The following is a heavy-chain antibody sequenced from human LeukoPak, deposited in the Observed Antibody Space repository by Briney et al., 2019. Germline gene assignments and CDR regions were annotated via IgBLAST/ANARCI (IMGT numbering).Heavy chain of an antibody. CDR1: GGSFSGYY. CDR2: INHSGST. V-gene: IGHV4-34*01. J-gene: IGHJ4*02. D-gene: IGHD3-22*01. Sequence: SETLSLTCAVYGGSFSGYYWSWIRQPPGKGLEWIGEINHSGSTNYNPSLKSRVTISVDTSKNQFSLKLSSVTAADTAVYYCARGQIFCSNGVCYDYYDSSGPGSFDYWGQGTLVTVSS. CDR3: ARGQIFCSNGVCYDYYDSSGPGSFDY.